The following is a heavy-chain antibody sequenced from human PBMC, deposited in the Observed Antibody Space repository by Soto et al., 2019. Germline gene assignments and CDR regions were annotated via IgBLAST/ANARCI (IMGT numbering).Heavy chain of an antibody. D-gene: IGHD2-2*01. J-gene: IGHJ5*02. CDR2: IYYSGST. CDR1: GGSISSGGYY. Sequence: PSETLSLTCTVSGGSISSGGYYWSWIRQHPGKGLEWIGYIYYSGSTYYNPSLKSRVTISVDTSKNQFSLKLSSVTAADTAVYYCASYVVVPAAIRGDNWFDPWGQGTLVTVSS. V-gene: IGHV4-31*03. CDR3: ASYVVVPAAIRGDNWFDP.